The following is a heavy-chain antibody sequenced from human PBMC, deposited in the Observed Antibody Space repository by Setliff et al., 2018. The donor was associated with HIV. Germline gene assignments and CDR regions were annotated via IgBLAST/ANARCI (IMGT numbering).Heavy chain of an antibody. J-gene: IGHJ4*02. CDR3: ARHSPDYGVNSDYFDY. Sequence: ASETLSLTCTVSGGSISSSSYYWGWIRQPPGKGLEWIGSIYYSGSTYYNPSLKSRVTISVDTSKNQLSLKLSSVTAADTAVYYCARHSPDYGVNSDYFDYWGQGTLVTVSS. CDR1: GGSISSSSYY. CDR2: IYYSGST. V-gene: IGHV4-39*01. D-gene: IGHD4-17*01.